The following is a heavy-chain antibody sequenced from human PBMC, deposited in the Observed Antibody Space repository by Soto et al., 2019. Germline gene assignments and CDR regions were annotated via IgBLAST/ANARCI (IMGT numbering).Heavy chain of an antibody. CDR1: GFTFSSYW. D-gene: IGHD3-3*01. CDR2: IKQDGSEK. J-gene: IGHJ6*02. Sequence: GGSLRLSCAASGFTFSSYWMSWVRQAPGKGLEWVANIKQDGSEKYYVDSVKGRFTISRDNAKNSLYLQMNSLRAEDTAVYYCARGVYYDPFYGMDVWGQGTTVTVSS. V-gene: IGHV3-7*01. CDR3: ARGVYYDPFYGMDV.